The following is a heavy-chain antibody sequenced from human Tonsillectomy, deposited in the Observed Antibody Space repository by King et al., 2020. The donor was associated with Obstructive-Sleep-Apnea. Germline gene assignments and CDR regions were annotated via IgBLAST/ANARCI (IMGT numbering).Heavy chain of an antibody. V-gene: IGHV3-30*02. J-gene: IGHJ3*02. Sequence: QGQLVQSGGGVVQPGGALGLSWAASGFTFRSYGMHWVRQAPGKGLEWVAVIRYVGSNKYYADSLKGRFTISRDNSKNTLFLQMNSLRAEDTAVYYCAKGSGSYYWAFDIWGQGTMVTVSS. CDR3: AKGSGSYYWAFDI. CDR2: IRYVGSNK. D-gene: IGHD1-26*01. CDR1: GFTFRSYG.